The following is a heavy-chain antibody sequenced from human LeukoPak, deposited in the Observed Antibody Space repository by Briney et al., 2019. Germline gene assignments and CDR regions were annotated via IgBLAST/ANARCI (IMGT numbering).Heavy chain of an antibody. V-gene: IGHV4-39*07. CDR2: MFCNGAT. J-gene: IGHJ4*02. Sequence: KTSETLSLTCSVSGGSISSSDCYWGWIRQPPGKGLEWIGTMFCNGATKSNPSLSSRVTMSIDTSKNQFSLKLRSVTAADTAVYYCAREARFALPVVGSGDYWGQGTLVTVSS. CDR1: GGSISSSDCY. CDR3: AREARFALPVVGSGDY. D-gene: IGHD6-19*01.